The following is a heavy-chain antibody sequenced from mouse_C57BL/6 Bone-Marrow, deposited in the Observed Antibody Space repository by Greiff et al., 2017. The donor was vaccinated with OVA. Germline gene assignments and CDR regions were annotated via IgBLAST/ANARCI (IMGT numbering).Heavy chain of an antibody. J-gene: IGHJ2*01. CDR1: GYTFTSYW. V-gene: IGHV14-4*01. D-gene: IGHD1-1*01. CDR3: TIYYYGSSHFDY. CDR2: IDPENGDT. Sequence: VQLQQPGAELVRPGTSVKLSCKASGYTFTSYWMHWVKQRPEQGLEWIGWIDPENGDTEYASKFQGKATITADTSSNTAYLQLSSLTSEDTAVYYCTIYYYGSSHFDYWGQGTTLTVSS.